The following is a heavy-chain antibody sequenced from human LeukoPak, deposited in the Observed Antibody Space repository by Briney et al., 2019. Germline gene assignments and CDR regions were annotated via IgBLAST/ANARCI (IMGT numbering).Heavy chain of an antibody. CDR2: IYYSGST. J-gene: IGHJ6*02. CDR1: GGSISSYY. V-gene: IGHV4-59*01. Sequence: SETLSLTCTVSGGSISSYYWSWIRQPPGKGLEWIGYIYYSGSTNYNPSLKSRVTISVDTSKNQFSLKLSSVTAADTAVYYCARAPAGRGYYYYYGMDVCGQGPTVTVSS. D-gene: IGHD2-2*01. CDR3: ARAPAGRGYYYYYGMDV.